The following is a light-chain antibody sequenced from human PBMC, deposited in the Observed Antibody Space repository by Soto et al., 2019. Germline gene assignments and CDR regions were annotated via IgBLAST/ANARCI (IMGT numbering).Light chain of an antibody. Sequence: EIVLTQSPVTLSLSPGERATLSCRASQRITSNFLAWFQQKAGLAPRLLIYGASTRASGVPDRFSGGGSGTDFVLTIXXXXXXDFAVYYCQQYGRSPFTFGQGTKLQIK. CDR3: QQYGRSPFT. V-gene: IGKV3-20*01. J-gene: IGKJ2*01. CDR1: QRITSNF. CDR2: GAS.